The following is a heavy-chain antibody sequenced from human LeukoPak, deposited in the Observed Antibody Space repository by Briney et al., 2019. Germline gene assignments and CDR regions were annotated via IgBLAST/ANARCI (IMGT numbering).Heavy chain of an antibody. CDR1: GFTFSSYW. D-gene: IGHD3-10*01. CDR3: ARVATGSFEAFDI. Sequence: GGSLRLSCAASGFTFSSYWMSWVRQAPGKGLEWVANIKQDGSEKYYVDSVKGRFTISRDNAKNSLYLQMSSLRAEDTAVYYCARVATGSFEAFDIWGQGTMVTVSS. J-gene: IGHJ3*02. V-gene: IGHV3-7*01. CDR2: IKQDGSEK.